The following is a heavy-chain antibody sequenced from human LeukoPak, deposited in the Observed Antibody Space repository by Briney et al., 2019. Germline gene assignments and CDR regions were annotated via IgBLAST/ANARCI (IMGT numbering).Heavy chain of an antibody. J-gene: IGHJ6*02. D-gene: IGHD1-1*01. Sequence: ASVKVSCKASGYTFTSCGISWVRQAPGQGLEWMGWISAYNGNTNYAKKLQGRVTMTTDTSTSTAYMELRSLRSDDTAVYYCARIRVSQLERRGPKTDYYYYGMDVWGQGTTVTVSS. CDR3: ARIRVSQLERRGPKTDYYYYGMDV. CDR1: GYTFTSCG. V-gene: IGHV1-18*01. CDR2: ISAYNGNT.